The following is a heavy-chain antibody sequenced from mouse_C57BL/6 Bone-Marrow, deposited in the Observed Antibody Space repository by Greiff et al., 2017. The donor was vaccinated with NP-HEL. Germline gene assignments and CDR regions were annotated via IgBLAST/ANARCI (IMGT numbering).Heavy chain of an antibody. J-gene: IGHJ4*01. CDR1: GYTFTSYW. CDR3: ARAPCGSSYHYAMDY. D-gene: IGHD1-1*01. CDR2: IHPNSGST. V-gene: IGHV1-64*01. Sequence: QVQLQQPGAELVKPGASVKLSCKASGYTFTSYWMHWVKQRPGQGLEWIGMIHPNSGSTNYNEKFKSKATLTVDKSSSTAYMQLSSLTSEDSAVYYCARAPCGSSYHYAMDYGGQGTSVTVSS.